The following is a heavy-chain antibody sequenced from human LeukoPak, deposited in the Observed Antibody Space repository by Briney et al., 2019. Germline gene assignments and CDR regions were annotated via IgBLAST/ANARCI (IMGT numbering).Heavy chain of an antibody. D-gene: IGHD3-10*01. Sequence: SETLSLTCTVSGGSISSYYWSWIRQPPGKGLEWIGYIYYSGSTNYNPSLKSRVTISVDTSKNQFSLKLSSVTAADTAVYYCARGLGTMVLAAFDIWGQGTMVTVSS. J-gene: IGHJ3*02. CDR1: GGSISSYY. CDR2: IYYSGST. V-gene: IGHV4-59*12. CDR3: ARGLGTMVLAAFDI.